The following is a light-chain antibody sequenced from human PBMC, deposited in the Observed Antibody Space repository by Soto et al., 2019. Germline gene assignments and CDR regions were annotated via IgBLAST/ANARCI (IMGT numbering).Light chain of an antibody. J-gene: IGKJ3*01. CDR3: QNFDDYPFT. CDR2: DAS. V-gene: IGKV1-13*01. CDR1: QVIRSA. Sequence: IQLTHSPSSLSASVGDSVTITCRASQVIRSALACYQQTPGRAPKLLIYDASTLESGVPSRFSGSRSGTDFTLTVSSLQHEDFATYYCQNFDDYPFTFSPGTKLDF.